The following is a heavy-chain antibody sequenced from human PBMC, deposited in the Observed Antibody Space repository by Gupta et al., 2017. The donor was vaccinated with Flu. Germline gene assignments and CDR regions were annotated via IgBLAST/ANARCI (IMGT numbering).Heavy chain of an antibody. Sequence: RQAPGKGLEWVSYISSSSSTISYADSVKGRFTISRDNAKNSLYLQMNSLRAEYTAVYYCARGTSRVSGVCYWGTCYDAFDIWGQGTMVTVSS. D-gene: IGHD2-8*01. J-gene: IGHJ3*02. V-gene: IGHV3-48*01. CDR3: ARGTSRVSGVCYWGTCYDAFDI. CDR2: ISSSSSTI.